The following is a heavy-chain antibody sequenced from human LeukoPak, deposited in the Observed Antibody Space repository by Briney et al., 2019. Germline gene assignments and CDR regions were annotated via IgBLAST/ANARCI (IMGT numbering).Heavy chain of an antibody. CDR3: ARDSPPDY. CDR2: MSPDGTEK. V-gene: IGHV3-7*01. J-gene: IGHJ4*02. Sequence: GGSLRLSCAASGFTFSNSWMSWLRQTPEKGLEWVANMSPDGTEKYYVDSVKGRFTISRDNAKNSLYLQMNSLRAEDTAVYYCARDSPPDYWGQGTLVTVSS. CDR1: GFTFSNSW.